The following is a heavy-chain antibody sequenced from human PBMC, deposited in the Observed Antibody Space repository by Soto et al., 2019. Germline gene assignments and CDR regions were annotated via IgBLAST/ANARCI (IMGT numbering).Heavy chain of an antibody. CDR2: ISYDGSDK. Sequence: QDHLVESGGGVVQPGTSLRLSCAASGFTFNTYGMHWVRQAPGKGLEWVAVISYDGSDKFYADSVKGRFTISRDNSKNALYLQMSSLRPEDTAIYYCAKSPNFYCSSPNYYKYYFDYWGQGTLVTVSS. CDR3: AKSPNFYCSSPNYYKYYFDY. D-gene: IGHD2-2*02. V-gene: IGHV3-30*18. CDR1: GFTFNTYG. J-gene: IGHJ4*02.